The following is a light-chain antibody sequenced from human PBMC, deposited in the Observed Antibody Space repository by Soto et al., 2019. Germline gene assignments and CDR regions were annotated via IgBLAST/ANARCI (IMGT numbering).Light chain of an antibody. CDR3: QQYGSSRWT. CDR2: GAS. J-gene: IGKJ1*01. V-gene: IGKV3-20*01. Sequence: ENVLTQSPGTLSLSPGERATLSCRASQSVSSNYLARYQQKPGQAPRLLVYGASSRATGIPDRFSGSGSGKDFTLTISRLEPEDFAVYYCQQYGSSRWTFGQGTKVEIK. CDR1: QSVSSNY.